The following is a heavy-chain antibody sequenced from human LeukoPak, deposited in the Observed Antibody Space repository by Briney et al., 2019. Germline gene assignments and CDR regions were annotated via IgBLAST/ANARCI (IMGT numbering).Heavy chain of an antibody. CDR2: IYTSGTT. V-gene: IGHV4-4*07. D-gene: IGHD2-15*01. CDR1: GGSISSYF. J-gene: IGHJ4*02. Sequence: SETLSLTCTVSGGSISSYFWSWIRQPAGQGLEWIGRIYTSGTTNYSPSLKSRLTVSVDTSKNQFSLRLSSVTAADTAVYYCAREDPLVAARGLDYWGQGTLVTVSS. CDR3: AREDPLVAARGLDY.